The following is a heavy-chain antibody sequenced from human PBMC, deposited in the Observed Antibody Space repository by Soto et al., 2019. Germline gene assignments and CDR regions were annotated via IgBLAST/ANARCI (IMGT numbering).Heavy chain of an antibody. Sequence: GGSLRLSSAASGFTFSDYHMSWIRQAPGKGLEWVSYISSSGSTIYYADSVKGRFTISRDNAKNSLYLQMNSLRAEDTAVYYCARDQEQQLVYGMDVWGQGTTVTVSS. CDR3: ARDQEQQLVYGMDV. J-gene: IGHJ6*01. D-gene: IGHD6-13*01. CDR1: GFTFSDYH. V-gene: IGHV3-11*01. CDR2: ISSSGSTI.